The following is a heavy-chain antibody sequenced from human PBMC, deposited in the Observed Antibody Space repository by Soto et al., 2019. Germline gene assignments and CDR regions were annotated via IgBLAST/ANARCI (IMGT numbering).Heavy chain of an antibody. CDR1: GFTFSSYA. CDR3: ARGNSQGYFDY. V-gene: IGHV3-30-3*01. Sequence: PGGSLRLSCAASGFTFSSYAMHWVRQAPGKGLEWVAVISYDGSNKYYADSVKGRFTISRDNSKNTLYLQMNSLRAEDTAVYYCARGNSQGYFDYWGQGTLVTVSS. J-gene: IGHJ4*02. CDR2: ISYDGSNK.